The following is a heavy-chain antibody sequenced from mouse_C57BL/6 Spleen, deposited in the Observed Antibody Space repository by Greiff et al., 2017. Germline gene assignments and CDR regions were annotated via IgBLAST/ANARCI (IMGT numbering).Heavy chain of an antibody. J-gene: IGHJ2*01. V-gene: IGHV3-6*01. CDR2: ISYDGSN. CDR3: AREGDGSSYDYFDY. CDR1: GYSITSGYY. D-gene: IGHD1-1*01. Sequence: DVKLQESGPGLVKPSQSLSLTCSVTGYSITSGYYWNWIRQFPGNKLEWMGYISYDGSNNYNPSLKNRISITRDTSKNQFFLKLNSVTTEDTATYYCAREGDGSSYDYFDYWGQGTTLTVSS.